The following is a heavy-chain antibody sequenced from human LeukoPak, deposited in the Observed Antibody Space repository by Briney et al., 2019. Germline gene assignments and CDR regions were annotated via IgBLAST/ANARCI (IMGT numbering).Heavy chain of an antibody. Sequence: ASVKVSCKASGYTFTSYDINWVRQATGQGLEWMGWMNPNSGNTGYAQKFQGRVTMTRNTSISTAYMELSSLRSEDTAVYYCARSVRFLEWLLDGMDVWGQGTTVTVSS. J-gene: IGHJ6*02. CDR3: ARSVRFLEWLLDGMDV. CDR2: MNPNSGNT. V-gene: IGHV1-8*01. D-gene: IGHD3-3*01. CDR1: GYTFTSYD.